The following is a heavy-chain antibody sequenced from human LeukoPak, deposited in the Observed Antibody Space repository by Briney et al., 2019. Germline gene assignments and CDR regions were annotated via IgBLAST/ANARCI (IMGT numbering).Heavy chain of an antibody. CDR1: GGSFSGYY. J-gene: IGHJ5*02. Sequence: PSETLSLTCAVYGGSFSGYYWSWIRQPPGKGLEWIGEINHSGSTNYNPSLKSRVTISVDTSKNQFSPKLSSVTAADTAVYYCARAGATYWFDPWGQGTLVTVSS. V-gene: IGHV4-34*01. CDR2: INHSGST. D-gene: IGHD5-12*01. CDR3: ARAGATYWFDP.